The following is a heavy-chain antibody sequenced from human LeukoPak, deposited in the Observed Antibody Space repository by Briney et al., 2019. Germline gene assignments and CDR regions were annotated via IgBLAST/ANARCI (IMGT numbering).Heavy chain of an antibody. V-gene: IGHV1-46*01. CDR1: GYDFTTNY. CDR2: INPSVGST. D-gene: IGHD2-15*01. J-gene: IGHJ5*01. Sequence: ASVKVSCTASGYDFTTNYIHWVRQAPGQGLEWMGTINPSVGSTTYGQRFQGRVTMTRDTSTTTVYMDLSSLTSEDTAIYYCAKGYCTGASCYVLHSGGQGTLVTVSS. CDR3: AKGYCTGASCYVLHS.